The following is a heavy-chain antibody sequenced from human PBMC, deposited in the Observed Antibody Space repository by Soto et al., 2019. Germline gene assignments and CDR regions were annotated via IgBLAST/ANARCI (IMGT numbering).Heavy chain of an antibody. Sequence: QVRLVQSGAEVKKPGSSVKVSCKASGGTFNDFIVGWGRQAPGQGLEWMGGILPIFDRTNYAQKFQDRVTITADESTSTAYMELRSLRSEDTAVYFCARGLRGYSYGYVDWGQGTLVTVSS. D-gene: IGHD5-18*01. J-gene: IGHJ4*02. CDR2: ILPIFDRT. V-gene: IGHV1-69*01. CDR1: GGTFNDFI. CDR3: ARGLRGYSYGYVD.